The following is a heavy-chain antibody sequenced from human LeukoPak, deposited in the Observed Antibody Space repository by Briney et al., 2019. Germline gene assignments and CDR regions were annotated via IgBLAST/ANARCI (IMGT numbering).Heavy chain of an antibody. D-gene: IGHD3-10*01. CDR1: GLTFMSDG. CDR3: AKVTGSGSYLADAFDI. CDR2: IRGDGDST. Sequence: GGSLRLSCAASGLTFMSDGMNWVRQAPRKGLEWVSAIRGDGDSTYHADSVRGRFTVSRDNSKNTLYLQMKSLSAEVTAVYYCAKVTGSGSYLADAFDIWGHGTVVAVSS. V-gene: IGHV3-23*01. J-gene: IGHJ3*02.